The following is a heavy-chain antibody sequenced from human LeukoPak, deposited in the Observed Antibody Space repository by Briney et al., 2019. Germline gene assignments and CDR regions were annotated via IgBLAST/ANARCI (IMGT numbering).Heavy chain of an antibody. Sequence: GSSVKVSSKASGYTFTTYYMHWVRHPPAQGLEWMGIINPSGGSTSYAQKFQGRVTMTRDTSTSTVYMELSSLRSDDTAVYYCARVSEWGDFDYWGQGTLVTVSS. D-gene: IGHD1-26*01. CDR3: ARVSEWGDFDY. J-gene: IGHJ4*02. CDR1: GYTFTTYY. CDR2: INPSGGST. V-gene: IGHV1-46*03.